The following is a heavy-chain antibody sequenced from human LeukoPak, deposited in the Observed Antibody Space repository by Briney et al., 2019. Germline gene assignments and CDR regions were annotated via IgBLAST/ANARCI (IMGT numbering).Heavy chain of an antibody. D-gene: IGHD3-10*01. Sequence: GASVKVSCKASGYTFTGYYMHWVRQAPGQGLEWMGWINPNSGGTNYAQKFQGRVTMTRDTSISTAYMELSRLRSDDTAVYYCARVVTMVRGVTIAPFDYWGQGTLVTVSS. V-gene: IGHV1-2*02. J-gene: IGHJ4*02. CDR1: GYTFTGYY. CDR2: INPNSGGT. CDR3: ARVVTMVRGVTIAPFDY.